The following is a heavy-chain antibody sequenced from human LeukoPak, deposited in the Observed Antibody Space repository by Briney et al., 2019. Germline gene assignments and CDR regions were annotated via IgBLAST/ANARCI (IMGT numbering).Heavy chain of an antibody. CDR3: ARAPGPAACMDV. CDR1: GFTFSSYA. D-gene: IGHD6-25*01. Sequence: GGSLRLSCAASGFTFSSYAMHWVRQAPGKGLEWVAVISYDGSNKYYADSVKGRFTISRDNSKNTLCLQMNSLRAEDTAVYYCARAPGPAACMDVWGQGTTVTVSS. CDR2: ISYDGSNK. V-gene: IGHV3-30-3*01. J-gene: IGHJ6*02.